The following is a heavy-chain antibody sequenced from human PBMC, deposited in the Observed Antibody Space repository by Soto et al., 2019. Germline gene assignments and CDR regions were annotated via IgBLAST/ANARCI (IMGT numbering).Heavy chain of an antibody. CDR2: ISSSGSTI. Sequence: VQLVESGGGSVQPGGPLRLSCAASGFSFSTHNMNWVRQAPGKGLEWVSSISSSGSTIYYADSVKGRFTMSRDNAKNSLYLQMNSLRAEDTAVYYCVRGGIQGAGGCVAGGKGTLVTVSS. CDR3: VRGGIQGAGGCVA. J-gene: IGHJ4*02. CDR1: GFSFSTHN. V-gene: IGHV3-48*01. D-gene: IGHD3-16*01.